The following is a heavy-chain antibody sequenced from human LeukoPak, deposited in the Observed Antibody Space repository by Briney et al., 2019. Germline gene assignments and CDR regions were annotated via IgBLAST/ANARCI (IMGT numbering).Heavy chain of an antibody. V-gene: IGHV4-34*01. D-gene: IGHD5-18*01. CDR1: GGSFSDYY. CDR2: INDSGST. CDR3: ARDQGQLPNFDY. Sequence: SETLSLTCAVYGGSFSDYYWSWIRQPPGKGLEWIGEINDSGSTNYNPSLKSRVTISVDKSKNQFSLKLSSVTAADTAVYYCARDQGQLPNFDYWGQGTLVTVSS. J-gene: IGHJ4*02.